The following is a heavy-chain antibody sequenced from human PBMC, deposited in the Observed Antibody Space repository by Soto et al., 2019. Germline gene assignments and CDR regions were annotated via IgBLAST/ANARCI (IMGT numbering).Heavy chain of an antibody. CDR1: GYTFTSYD. D-gene: IGHD6-6*01. J-gene: IGHJ3*02. Sequence: QVQLVQSGAEVKKPGASVKVSCKASGYTFTSYDINWVRQATGQVLEWMGWMNPNSGNTGYAQKFQGRVTMTSNTSISTAYMEVSSLSTGDTAVYYCAGGYSSSSVAFDIWGQGTMVTVSS. CDR2: MNPNSGNT. CDR3: AGGYSSSSVAFDI. V-gene: IGHV1-8*01.